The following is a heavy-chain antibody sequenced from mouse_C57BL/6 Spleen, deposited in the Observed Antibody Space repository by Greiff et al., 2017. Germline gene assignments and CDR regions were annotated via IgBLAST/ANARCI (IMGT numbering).Heavy chain of an antibody. D-gene: IGHD1-1*01. Sequence: DVKLVESGGGLLQPKGSLKLSCAASGFTFNTYAMNWVRRAPGKGLDWVARLRSKSNNYARYYADSVKDRFTISRDDSESMLSLPMNNLKTEDTAMYYCVRSYGSSYGYFDVWGTGTLVTVSS. CDR1: GFTFNTYA. V-gene: IGHV10-1*01. J-gene: IGHJ1*03. CDR2: LRSKSNNYAR. CDR3: VRSYGSSYGYFDV.